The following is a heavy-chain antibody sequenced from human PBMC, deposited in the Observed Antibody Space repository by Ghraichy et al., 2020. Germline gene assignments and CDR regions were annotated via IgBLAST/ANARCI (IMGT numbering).Heavy chain of an antibody. J-gene: IGHJ6*02. CDR2: IWIDGSKQ. V-gene: IGHV3-33*01. CDR3: ARGCQNNGGGLDV. CDR1: GFTFNIFG. Sequence: LSLTCAASGFTFNIFGIHWVCQAPGKGLGRVAVIWIDGSKQYHADSAQGRFTIFRDNSRDTVYLLMISLRAGETAVYYCARGCQNNGGGLDVWGQGTTVTVSS. D-gene: IGHD3-16*01.